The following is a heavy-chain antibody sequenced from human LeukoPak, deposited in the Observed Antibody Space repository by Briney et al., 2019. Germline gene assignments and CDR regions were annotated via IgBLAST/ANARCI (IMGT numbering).Heavy chain of an antibody. CDR1: GFTFSSYG. V-gene: IGHV3-30*18. CDR3: AKVNPYDSSGYPLSDH. D-gene: IGHD3-22*01. J-gene: IGHJ4*02. Sequence: GGSLRLSCAASGFTFSSYGMHWVRQAPGKGLEWVAVISYDGSNKYYADSVKGRFTISRDNSKNTLYLQMNSLRAEDTAVYYCAKVNPYDSSGYPLSDHWGQGTLVTVSS. CDR2: ISYDGSNK.